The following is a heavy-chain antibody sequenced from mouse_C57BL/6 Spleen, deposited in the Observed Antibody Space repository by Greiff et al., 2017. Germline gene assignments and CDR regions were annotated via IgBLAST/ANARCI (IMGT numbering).Heavy chain of an antibody. CDR2: IYPGGGYT. CDR3: AMGDYYGSSSCAMDY. J-gene: IGHJ4*01. V-gene: IGHV1-63*01. D-gene: IGHD1-1*01. Sequence: VKLMESGAELVRPGTSVKMSCKASGYTFTNYWIGWAKQRPGHGLEWIGDIYPGGGYTNYNEKFKGKATLTADKSSSTAYMQFSSLTSEDSSIYYCAMGDYYGSSSCAMDYWGQGTSVTVSS. CDR1: GYTFTNYW.